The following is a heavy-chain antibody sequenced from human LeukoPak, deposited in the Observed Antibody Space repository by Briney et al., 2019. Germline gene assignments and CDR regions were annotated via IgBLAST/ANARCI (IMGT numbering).Heavy chain of an antibody. Sequence: GESLQISCKGSGYSFTSYWIGWVRQLPGKGLEWMGIIYPGDSDTRYSPSFQGQVTISADKSISTAYLQWSSLKASDTAMYYCATSPSIAAAATWGQGTLVTVSS. CDR2: IYPGDSDT. CDR3: ATSPSIAAAAT. J-gene: IGHJ5*02. D-gene: IGHD6-13*01. V-gene: IGHV5-51*01. CDR1: GYSFTSYW.